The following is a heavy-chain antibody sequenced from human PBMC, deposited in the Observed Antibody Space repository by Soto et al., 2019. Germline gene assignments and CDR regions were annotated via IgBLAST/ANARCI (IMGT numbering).Heavy chain of an antibody. CDR1: GYTFTSYG. J-gene: IGHJ5*02. CDR3: ARWHSSSLNWFDP. D-gene: IGHD6-6*01. V-gene: IGHV1-18*01. Sequence: ASVKVSCKASGYTFTSYGISWVRQAPGQGLEWMGWISAYNGNTNYAQKLQGRVTMTTDTSTSTAHMELRSLRSDDTAVYYCARWHSSSLNWFDPWGQGTLVTVSS. CDR2: ISAYNGNT.